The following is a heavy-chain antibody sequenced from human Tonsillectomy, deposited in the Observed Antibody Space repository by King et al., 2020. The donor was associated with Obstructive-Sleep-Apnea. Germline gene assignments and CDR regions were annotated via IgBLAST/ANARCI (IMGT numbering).Heavy chain of an antibody. D-gene: IGHD3-16*01. CDR3: ARGGAAVGGEVDY. CDR1: GFTFNNYW. J-gene: IGHJ4*02. Sequence: VQLVESGGGLVQPGGSLRLSCAASGFTFNNYWINWVRQAPGKGLEWVANIKQDGSEKYYVDSVKGRFTISRDNVKNSLYLQMNRLRAEDTAVYYCARGGAAVGGEVDYWGQGTLVTVSS. V-gene: IGHV3-7*03. CDR2: IKQDGSEK.